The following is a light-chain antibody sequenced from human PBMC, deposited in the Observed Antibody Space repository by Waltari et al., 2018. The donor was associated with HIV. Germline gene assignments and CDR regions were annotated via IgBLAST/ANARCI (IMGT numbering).Light chain of an antibody. CDR1: SSNIGNNF. V-gene: IGLV1-51*01. CDR2: DNT. CDR3: GTWDGSLNVWV. Sequence: QSVLTQPPSVSAASGQKVTISCSGSSSNIGNNFVSWYQQLPGIATKLLIYDNTKRPSGNPDRFSGSKSGTSATLAITGLQTGDEADYYCGTWDGSLNVWVFGGGTKVTV. J-gene: IGLJ3*02.